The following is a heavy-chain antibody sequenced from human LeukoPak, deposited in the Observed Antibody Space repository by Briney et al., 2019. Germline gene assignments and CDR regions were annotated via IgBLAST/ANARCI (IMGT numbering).Heavy chain of an antibody. D-gene: IGHD3-16*01. CDR1: GYTFTSYD. Sequence: ASVKVSCKASGYTFTSYDINWVRQATGQGLEWMGWMNPNSGNTGYAQKFQGRVTITRNTSISTAYMELSSLRSEDTAVYYCARQKGGYYYYYMDVWGKGTTVTVSS. V-gene: IGHV1-8*03. J-gene: IGHJ6*03. CDR2: MNPNSGNT. CDR3: ARQKGGYYYYYMDV.